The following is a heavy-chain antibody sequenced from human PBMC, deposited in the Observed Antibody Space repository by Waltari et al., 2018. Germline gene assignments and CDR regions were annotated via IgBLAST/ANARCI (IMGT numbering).Heavy chain of an antibody. CDR1: GYSFTNYW. CDR2: IYPGGLVT. J-gene: IGHJ4*02. V-gene: IGHV5-51*01. D-gene: IGHD3-22*01. CDR3: ARLQYYYDSCGYSHFDY. Sequence: EVQLVPSGAEMKKPAESLQISCKGSGYSFTNYWIGWVRQMPGKGLAGMGIIYPGGLVTRYSPSLHGDVTISADKSIRDAFLQGSRLKASYPAMYYCARLQYYYDSCGYSHFDYWGQGTRVTVSS.